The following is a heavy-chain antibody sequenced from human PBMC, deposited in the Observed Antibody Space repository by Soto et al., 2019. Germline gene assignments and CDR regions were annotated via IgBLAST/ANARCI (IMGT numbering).Heavy chain of an antibody. CDR1: GGSFSGYY. J-gene: IGHJ6*03. D-gene: IGHD2-2*01. CDR2: INHSGST. Sequence: SETLSLTCAVYGGSFSGYYWSWIRQPPGKGLEWIGEINHSGSTNYNPSLKSRVTISVDTSKNQFSLKLSSVTAADTAVYYCARGTRYCSSTSCYALKNYYYYYMDVWCKGTTVTVSS. CDR3: ARGTRYCSSTSCYALKNYYYYYMDV. V-gene: IGHV4-34*01.